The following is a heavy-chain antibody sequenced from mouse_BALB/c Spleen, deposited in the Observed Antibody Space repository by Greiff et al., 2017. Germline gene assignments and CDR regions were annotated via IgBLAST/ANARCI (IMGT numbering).Heavy chain of an antibody. Sequence: EVQRVESGGGLVQPGGSRKLSCAASGFTFSSFGMHWVRQAPEKGLEWVAYISSGSSTIYYADTVKGRFTISRDNPKNTLFLQMTSLRSEDTAMYYCARFDYDHYFDYWGQGTTLTVSS. V-gene: IGHV5-17*02. CDR3: ARFDYDHYFDY. CDR1: GFTFSSFG. CDR2: ISSGSSTI. D-gene: IGHD2-4*01. J-gene: IGHJ2*01.